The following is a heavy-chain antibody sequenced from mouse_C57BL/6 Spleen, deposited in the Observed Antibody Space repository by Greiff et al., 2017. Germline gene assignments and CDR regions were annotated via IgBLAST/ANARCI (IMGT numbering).Heavy chain of an antibody. D-gene: IGHD1-1*01. CDR1: GYTFTDYN. CDR3: ARDYDTTVVHFDY. Sequence: EVKLMESGPELVKPGASVKMSCKASGYTFTDYNMHWVKQSHGKSLEWIGYINPNNGGTSYNQKFKGKATLTVNKSSSTAYMELRSLTSEDSAVYYCARDYDTTVVHFDYWGQGTTLTVSS. V-gene: IGHV1-22*01. CDR2: INPNNGGT. J-gene: IGHJ2*01.